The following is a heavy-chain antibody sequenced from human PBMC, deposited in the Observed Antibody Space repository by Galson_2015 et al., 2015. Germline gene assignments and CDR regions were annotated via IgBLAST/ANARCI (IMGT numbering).Heavy chain of an antibody. J-gene: IGHJ4*02. Sequence: QSGAEVKKPGESLRISCKGSGYSFTSYWISWVRQMPGKGLEWMGRIDPSDSYTNYSPSFQGHVTISADKSISTAYLQWSSLKASDTAMYYCARQPLMITFGGVIEPDYWGQGTLVTVSS. CDR3: ARQPLMITFGGVIEPDY. CDR2: IDPSDSYT. CDR1: GYSFTSYW. D-gene: IGHD3-16*02. V-gene: IGHV5-10-1*01.